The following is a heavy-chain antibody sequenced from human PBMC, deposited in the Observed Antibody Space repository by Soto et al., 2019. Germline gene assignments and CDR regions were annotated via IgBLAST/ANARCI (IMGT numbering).Heavy chain of an antibody. CDR1: GFTFSSYG. CDR3: AKDVVPAAIYYFDY. J-gene: IGHJ4*02. CDR2: IWYDGSNK. V-gene: IGHV3-33*06. D-gene: IGHD2-2*01. Sequence: SGGSLRLSCAASGFTFSSYGMHWVRQAPGKGLEWVAVIWYDGSNKYYADSVKGRFTISRDNSKNTLYLQMNSLRAEDTAVYYCAKDVVPAAIYYFDYWGQGTLVTVSS.